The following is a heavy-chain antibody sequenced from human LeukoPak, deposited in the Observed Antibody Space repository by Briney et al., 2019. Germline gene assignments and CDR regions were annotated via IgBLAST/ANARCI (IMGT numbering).Heavy chain of an antibody. Sequence: PSETPSLTCAVYGGSFSGYYWNWIRQPPGKGLEWIGEINHSGSTNYNPSLKSRVTISVDTSKNQFSLKLSSVTAADTAVYYCARAVQGIAVQSLDYWGQGTLVTVSS. CDR3: ARAVQGIAVQSLDY. CDR2: INHSGST. V-gene: IGHV4-34*01. J-gene: IGHJ4*02. CDR1: GGSFSGYY. D-gene: IGHD6-19*01.